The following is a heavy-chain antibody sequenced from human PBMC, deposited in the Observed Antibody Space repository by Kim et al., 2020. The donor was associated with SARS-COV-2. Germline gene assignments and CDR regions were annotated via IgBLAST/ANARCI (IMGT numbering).Heavy chain of an antibody. D-gene: IGHD1-26*01. CDR1: GFTFTDFG. Sequence: GGSLRLSCVASGFTFTDFGFHWVRQAPGKGLEWVAATWNGGTNTYYADSVKGRFTVSRDNSKKTLYLQMSSLRVEDTAVYYCARDRSNVGALIVFDFWGEGGMVTVSS. J-gene: IGHJ3*01. V-gene: IGHV3-33*01. CDR2: TWNGGTNT. CDR3: ARDRSNVGALIVFDF.